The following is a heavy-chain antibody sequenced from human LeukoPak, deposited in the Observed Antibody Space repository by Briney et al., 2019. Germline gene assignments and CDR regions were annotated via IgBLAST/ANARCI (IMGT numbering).Heavy chain of an antibody. D-gene: IGHD3-16*01. CDR3: ARGQGGI. V-gene: IGHV3-7*01. Sequence: GGSLRLSCAASGFTFSSYSMNWVRQAPGKGLEWVANIKQDGSEKYYVDSVKGRFTISRDNARNSLYLQMNSLRVEDTAVYYCARGQGGIWGQGTMVTVSS. CDR2: IKQDGSEK. CDR1: GFTFSSYS. J-gene: IGHJ3*02.